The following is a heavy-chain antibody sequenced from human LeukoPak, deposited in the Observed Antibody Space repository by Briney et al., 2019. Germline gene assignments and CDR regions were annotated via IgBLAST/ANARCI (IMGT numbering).Heavy chain of an antibody. Sequence: GGSLGLSCAASGFTFSSYAMHWVRQAPGKGLEWVAVISYDGSNKYYADSVKGRFTISRDNSKNTLYLQINSLRVEDTALYYCTKFSLRGTYSFDHWGQGTLVTVSS. CDR2: ISYDGSNK. V-gene: IGHV3-30-3*01. J-gene: IGHJ4*02. CDR3: TKFSLRGTYSFDH. CDR1: GFTFSSYA. D-gene: IGHD1-26*01.